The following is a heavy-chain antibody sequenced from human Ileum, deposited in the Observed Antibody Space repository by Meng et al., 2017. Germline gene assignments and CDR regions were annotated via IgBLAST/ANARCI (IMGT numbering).Heavy chain of an antibody. Sequence: RLQGSGPGPVSPSETLSLTCTVPGASCSSNNDGWGWIRQPPGKGLEWIGYGSTNHNPSLKSRVTISVDTSKNQFFLTLNSVTAADTATYYCARDHWGSLDYWGQGILVTVSS. CDR3: ARDHWGSLDY. D-gene: IGHD7-27*01. J-gene: IGHJ4*02. CDR2: GST. V-gene: IGHV4-61*01. CDR1: GASCSSNNDG.